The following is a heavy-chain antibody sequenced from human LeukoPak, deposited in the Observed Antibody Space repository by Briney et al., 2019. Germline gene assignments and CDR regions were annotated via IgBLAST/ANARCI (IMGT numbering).Heavy chain of an antibody. D-gene: IGHD7-27*01. CDR1: GFTFSSYG. V-gene: IGHV3-30*03. Sequence: GGSLRLSCAASGFTFSSYGMHWVRQAPGKGLEWVAVISYDGSNKYYADSVKGRFTISRDNSKNTLYLQMNSLRAEDTAVYCGARRLGTYPSNWFDPWGQGTLVTVSS. J-gene: IGHJ5*02. CDR2: ISYDGSNK. CDR3: ARRLGTYPSNWFDP.